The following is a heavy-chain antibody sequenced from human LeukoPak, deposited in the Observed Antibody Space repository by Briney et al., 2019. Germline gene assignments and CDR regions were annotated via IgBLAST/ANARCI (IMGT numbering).Heavy chain of an antibody. CDR1: GGSFSGYY. J-gene: IGHJ4*02. Sequence: SETLSLTCAVYGGSFSGYYWSWIRQPPGKGLEWIGEINHSGSTNYNPSLKSRVTISVDTSKNQFSLKLSSVTAADTAVYYCARSIQDYDILNYWGQGTLVTVSS. CDR3: ARSIQDYDILNY. D-gene: IGHD3-9*01. V-gene: IGHV4-34*01. CDR2: INHSGST.